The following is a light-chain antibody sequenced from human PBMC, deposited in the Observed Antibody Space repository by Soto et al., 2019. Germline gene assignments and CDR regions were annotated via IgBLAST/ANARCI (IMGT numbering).Light chain of an antibody. J-gene: IGLJ2*01. CDR3: QVRDRSSDHVV. Sequence: SYELTQPPSVSVAPGKTARITCGGNNIGSKSVHWYQQKPGQAPVLVIYYDSDRPSGIPERFSGSNSGNTATLTISRVEAGDEAEYYCQVRDRSSDHVVFGGGTKLTVL. CDR1: NIGSKS. V-gene: IGLV3-21*04. CDR2: YDS.